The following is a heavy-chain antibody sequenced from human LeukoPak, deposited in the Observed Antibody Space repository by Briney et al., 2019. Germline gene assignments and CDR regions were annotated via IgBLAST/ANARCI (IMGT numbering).Heavy chain of an antibody. Sequence: SETLSLTCTVSGGSISSYYWSWIRQPPVKGLEWIGYIYYSGSTNYNPSLKSRVTISVDTSKNQFSLKLSSVTAADTAVYYCARESGYSYGYGPDYYYYGMDVWGQGTTVTVSS. D-gene: IGHD5-18*01. CDR1: GGSISSYY. V-gene: IGHV4-59*01. CDR2: IYYSGST. J-gene: IGHJ6*02. CDR3: ARESGYSYGYGPDYYYYGMDV.